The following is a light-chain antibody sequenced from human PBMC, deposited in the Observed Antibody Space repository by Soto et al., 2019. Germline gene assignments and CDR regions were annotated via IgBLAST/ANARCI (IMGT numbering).Light chain of an antibody. CDR3: QQRYIWPPIT. CDR1: QSVRSY. Sequence: EIVQTQSPATLSLSPGETATLSCRASQSVRSYLAWYQHKPGQAPRLLIYDTSNRATGIPARFSGSGSGTDFPLNINNLEPQDFAVYYCQQRYIWPPITFGQGTRLEIK. J-gene: IGKJ5*01. CDR2: DTS. V-gene: IGKV3-11*01.